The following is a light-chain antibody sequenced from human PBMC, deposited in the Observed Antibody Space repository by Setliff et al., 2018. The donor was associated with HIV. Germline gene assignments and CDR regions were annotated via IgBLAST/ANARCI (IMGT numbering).Light chain of an antibody. CDR1: ALPKQY. V-gene: IGLV3-25*03. CDR3: QSADSSGNYQV. J-gene: IGLJ3*02. Sequence: SYELTQPPSVSVSPGQTARITCSGDALPKQYAYWYQQRPGQAPVLVIYKDSERSSGIPERFSGSSSGTTVTLSIHGVQAEDEADYYCQSADSSGNYQVFGGGTKSPS. CDR2: KDS.